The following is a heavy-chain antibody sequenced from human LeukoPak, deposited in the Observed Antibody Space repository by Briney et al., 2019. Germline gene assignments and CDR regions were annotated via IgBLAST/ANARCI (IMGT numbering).Heavy chain of an antibody. D-gene: IGHD1-26*01. J-gene: IGHJ4*02. V-gene: IGHV4-4*02. CDR2: IYHSGST. Sequence: SETLSLTCSVSGGSISSSNWWSWVRQPPGKGLEWIGEIYHSGSTNYNPSLKSRVTISVDTSKNQFSLKLSSVTAADTAVYYCARDRLGGGYFDYWGQGTLVTVSS. CDR1: GGSISSSNW. CDR3: ARDRLGGGYFDY.